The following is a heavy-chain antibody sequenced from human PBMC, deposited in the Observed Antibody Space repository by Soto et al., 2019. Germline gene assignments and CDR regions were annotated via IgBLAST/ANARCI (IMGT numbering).Heavy chain of an antibody. V-gene: IGHV4-30-2*01. CDR1: GGSISSGGSS. Sequence: SETLSLTCAVSGGSISSGGSSWTWIRQPPGKGLEWIGYIYHSGSTYYNPSLKNRVTISVDRSKNQFSLKLTSVTAADTAVYYCARGAVVNFDSWGQGTLVTVSS. D-gene: IGHD3-22*01. CDR3: ARGAVVNFDS. J-gene: IGHJ4*02. CDR2: IYHSGST.